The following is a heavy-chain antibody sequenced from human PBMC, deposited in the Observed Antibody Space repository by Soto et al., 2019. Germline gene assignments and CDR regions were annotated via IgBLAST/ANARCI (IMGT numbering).Heavy chain of an antibody. D-gene: IGHD6-6*01. J-gene: IGHJ2*01. CDR3: ACVREVIAAHPSYWYFDL. V-gene: IGHV4-61*01. Sequence: SETLSLTCTVSGGSVSSGRYYWSWFLQPPGQGLEWIGYIYYSGSTNYHPSLKSRVTRSVDTSKNQFSRKRSSVTAAETAVYYCACVREVIAAHPSYWYFDLWGRGTLVTVSA. CDR2: IYYSGST. CDR1: GGSVSSGRYY.